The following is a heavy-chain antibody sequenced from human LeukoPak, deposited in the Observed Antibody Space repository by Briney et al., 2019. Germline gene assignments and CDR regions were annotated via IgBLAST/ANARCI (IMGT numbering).Heavy chain of an antibody. V-gene: IGHV4-59*01. CDR1: GGSISSYY. CDR2: IYYSGST. J-gene: IGHJ1*01. Sequence: SETLSLTCTVSGGSISSYYWSWIRQPPGKGLEWIGYIYYSGSTNYNPSLKSRVTISVDTSKNQFSLKLSSVTAADTAVYYCASSLSLETQRYFQHWGQGTLVTVSS. CDR3: ASSLSLETQRYFQH. D-gene: IGHD1-1*01.